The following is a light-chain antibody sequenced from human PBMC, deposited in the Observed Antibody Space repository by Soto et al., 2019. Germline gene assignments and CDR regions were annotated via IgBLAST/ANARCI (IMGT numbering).Light chain of an antibody. Sequence: DIQMTQSPSTLSASVGDRVTITCRASQSISSWLAWYQQKPRKAPKLLIYKASDLETGAPSRFSGSGSGTEFTLTISSLQPDDFATYYCQQYNSYSKTFGQGTKVDIK. CDR2: KAS. J-gene: IGKJ1*01. V-gene: IGKV1-5*03. CDR3: QQYNSYSKT. CDR1: QSISSW.